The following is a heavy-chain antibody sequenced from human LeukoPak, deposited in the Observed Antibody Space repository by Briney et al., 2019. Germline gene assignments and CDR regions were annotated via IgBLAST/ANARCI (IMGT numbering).Heavy chain of an antibody. Sequence: SETLSLTCAVYGGSFSGYYWSWIRQPPGKGLEWIGAINHSGSTNYNPSLKSRVTISVDTSKNQFSLKLSSETAADTAVYYCFGDPDYWGQGTLVTVSS. J-gene: IGHJ4*02. CDR1: GGSFSGYY. CDR2: INHSGST. V-gene: IGHV4-34*01. D-gene: IGHD4-17*01. CDR3: FGDPDY.